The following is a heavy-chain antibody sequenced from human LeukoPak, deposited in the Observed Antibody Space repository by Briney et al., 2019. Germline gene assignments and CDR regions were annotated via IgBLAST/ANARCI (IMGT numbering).Heavy chain of an antibody. V-gene: IGHV3-66*01. J-gene: IGHJ4*02. CDR1: GFTFSSYS. CDR2: IYSGGST. Sequence: GGSLRLSCAASGFTFSSYSMNWVRQAPGKGLEWVSVIYSGGSTYYADSVKGRFTISRDSTKNTLYLQINSLRAEDSAVYYCARDYNWYFDYWGQGTLVTVSS. D-gene: IGHD1-1*01. CDR3: ARDYNWYFDY.